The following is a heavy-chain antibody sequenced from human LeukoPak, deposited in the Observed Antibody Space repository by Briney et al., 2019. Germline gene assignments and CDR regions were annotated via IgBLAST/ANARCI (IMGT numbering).Heavy chain of an antibody. CDR2: INPNSGGT. J-gene: IGHJ4*02. V-gene: IGHV1-2*02. CDR1: GYTFTGYY. D-gene: IGHD6-19*01. Sequence: ASVKVSCKASGYTFTGYYMHWVRQAPGQGLEWMGWINPNSGGTSYAQKFQGRVTMTRDTSISTAYMELSRLRSDDTAVYYCARTYSSGWPPKSWGQGTLVTVSS. CDR3: ARTYSSGWPPKS.